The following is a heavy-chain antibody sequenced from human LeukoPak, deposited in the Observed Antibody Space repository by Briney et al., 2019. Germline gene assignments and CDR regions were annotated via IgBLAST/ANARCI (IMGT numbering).Heavy chain of an antibody. J-gene: IGHJ4*02. Sequence: GGSLRLSCAASGFTFSSYGMHWVRQAPGKGLEWVAVISYDGSNKYYADSVKGRFTISRDNSKNTLYLQMNSLRAEDTAVYYCAKDLLGLSGSGSYREYYFDYWGQGTLVTVSS. CDR2: ISYDGSNK. V-gene: IGHV3-30*18. D-gene: IGHD3-10*01. CDR3: AKDLLGLSGSGSYREYYFDY. CDR1: GFTFSSYG.